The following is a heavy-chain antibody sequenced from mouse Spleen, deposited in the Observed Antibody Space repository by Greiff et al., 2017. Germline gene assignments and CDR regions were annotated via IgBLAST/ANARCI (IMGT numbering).Heavy chain of an antibody. CDR2: RYPGDGDT. D-gene: IGHD2-1*01. CDR3: ARKGYGNTFAY. CDR1: GYAFSSSW. V-gene: IGHV1-82*01. J-gene: IGHJ2*01. Sequence: VQRVESGPELVKPGATVKISCKASGYAFSSSWMNWVKQRPGKGREWIGRRYPGDGDTKDNGKLKGKATLTADKSSSTAYMPLSSLTSEDSAVYFCARKGYGNTFAYWGHGTTLTVSS.